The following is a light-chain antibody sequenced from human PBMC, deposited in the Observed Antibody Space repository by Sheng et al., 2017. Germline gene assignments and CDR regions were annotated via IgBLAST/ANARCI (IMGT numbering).Light chain of an antibody. J-gene: IGLJ1*01. V-gene: IGLV1-47*01. CDR1: SSNIGSNY. CDR2: RNN. Sequence: QSVLTQPPSASGTPGQRVTISCSGSSSNIGSNYVYWYQQLPGTAPKLLIYRNNQRPSGVPDRFSGSKSGASASLAVSELQSEDEAEYYCSSFTSSSTVFGTGTKVTVL. CDR3: SSFTSSSTV.